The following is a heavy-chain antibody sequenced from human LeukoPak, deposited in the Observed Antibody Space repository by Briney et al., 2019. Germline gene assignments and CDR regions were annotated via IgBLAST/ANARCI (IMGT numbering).Heavy chain of an antibody. CDR2: IYYSGST. CDR1: GGSISSYY. Sequence: PSETLSLTCTISGGSISSYYWSWIRQPPGKGLEWIGYIYYSGSTNYNPSLKSRVTISVDTSKNQFSLKMSSVTAADTAVYFCARGGPPGYYYDYYMDVWGKGTTVTISS. V-gene: IGHV4-59*01. CDR3: ARGGPPGYYYDYYMDV. J-gene: IGHJ6*03.